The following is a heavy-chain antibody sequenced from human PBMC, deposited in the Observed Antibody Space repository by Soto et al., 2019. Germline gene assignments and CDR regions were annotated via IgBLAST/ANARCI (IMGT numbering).Heavy chain of an antibody. D-gene: IGHD3-10*01. Sequence: GGSLRLSCAASGFTFSSYAMSWVRQAPGKGLEWVSAISGSGGSTYYADSVKGRFTISMDNSNNTLYLQMNSLRAEDTAVYYCSRNGGFGELLRPPDYWGQGTLVTVSS. V-gene: IGHV3-23*01. J-gene: IGHJ4*02. CDR2: ISGSGGST. CDR3: SRNGGFGELLRPPDY. CDR1: GFTFSSYA.